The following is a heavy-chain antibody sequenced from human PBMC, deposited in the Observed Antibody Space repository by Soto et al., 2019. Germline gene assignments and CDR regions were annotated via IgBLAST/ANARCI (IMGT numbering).Heavy chain of an antibody. CDR1: CYTFTSYG. D-gene: IGHD1-26*01. CDR3: ARDRLGATGDY. Sequence: SVKVSFKASCYTFTSYGISWVRQAPGQGLEWMGWISAYNANTNYAQKLQGRVTMTTDTSTSTSYMELRSLRSDDTAVYFCARDRLGATGDYWGQGTLVTVSS. CDR2: ISAYNANT. V-gene: IGHV1-18*01. J-gene: IGHJ4*02.